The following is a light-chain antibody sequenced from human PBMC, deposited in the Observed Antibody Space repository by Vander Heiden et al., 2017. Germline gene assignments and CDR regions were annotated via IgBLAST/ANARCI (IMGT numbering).Light chain of an antibody. CDR3: SSYTGSNNLI. Sequence: QSALTQPPSASGSPGQSVTISCPGTSNAVGGYNYVSWSQHHPGKAPKLMIYEVSKRPSGVPDRFSGSKSGNTASLTVSGLQAEDEADYYCSSYTGSNNLIFGGGTKLTVL. CDR2: EVS. J-gene: IGLJ2*01. CDR1: SNAVGGYNY. V-gene: IGLV2-8*01.